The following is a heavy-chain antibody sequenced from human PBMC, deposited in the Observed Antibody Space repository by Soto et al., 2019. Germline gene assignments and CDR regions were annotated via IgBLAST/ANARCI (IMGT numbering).Heavy chain of an antibody. CDR1: GYTFTSYY. CDR3: ARIHCSSTSCYLVGTNDAFDI. Sequence: ASVKVSCKASGYTFTSYYMHWVRQAPGQGLEWMGIINPGGGSTSYAQKFQGRVTMTRDTSTSTVYMELSSLRSEDTAVYYCARIHCSSTSCYLVGTNDAFDIWGQGTMVTVSS. D-gene: IGHD2-2*01. CDR2: INPGGGST. V-gene: IGHV1-46*01. J-gene: IGHJ3*02.